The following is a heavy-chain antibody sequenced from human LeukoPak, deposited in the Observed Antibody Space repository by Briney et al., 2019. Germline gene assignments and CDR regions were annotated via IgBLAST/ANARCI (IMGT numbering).Heavy chain of an antibody. Sequence: GESLKISWKGSGYSFTSYWIGWVRQMPGKGLEGMGIIYPGDSDTRYSPSFQGQVTISADKSISTAYLQRSSLKASDSAMYYCARIESDGMDVWGQGTTVTVSS. V-gene: IGHV5-51*01. CDR3: ARIESDGMDV. CDR2: IYPGDSDT. D-gene: IGHD5-24*01. CDR1: GYSFTSYW. J-gene: IGHJ6*02.